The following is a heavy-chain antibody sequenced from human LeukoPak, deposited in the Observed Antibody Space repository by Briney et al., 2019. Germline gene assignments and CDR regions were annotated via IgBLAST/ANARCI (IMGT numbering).Heavy chain of an antibody. CDR3: ARDDYGFDP. V-gene: IGHV3-30-3*01. D-gene: IGHD4-17*01. CDR2: ISYDGSNK. Sequence: GGSLRLSCTASGFIFSSYVMSWVRQAPGKGLEWVAVISYDGSNKYYADSVKGRFTISRDNSKNTLYLQMNSLRAEDTAVYYCARDDYGFDPWGQGTLVTVSS. J-gene: IGHJ5*02. CDR1: GFIFSSYV.